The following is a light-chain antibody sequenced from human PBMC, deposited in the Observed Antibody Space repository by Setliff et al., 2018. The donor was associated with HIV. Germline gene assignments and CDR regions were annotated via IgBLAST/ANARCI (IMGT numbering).Light chain of an antibody. CDR3: QQYYRTLT. V-gene: IGKV4-1*01. Sequence: EIVMTQSPDSLAVSLGERATINCKSSRSVLYSSNNKNYLAWYQQKPGQPPKLLIYWASTRESGVPDRFSGSGSGTDFTLTINSPQAEDVAVYFCQQYYRTLTFGQGTKVDIK. J-gene: IGKJ1*01. CDR2: WAS. CDR1: RSVLYSSNNKNY.